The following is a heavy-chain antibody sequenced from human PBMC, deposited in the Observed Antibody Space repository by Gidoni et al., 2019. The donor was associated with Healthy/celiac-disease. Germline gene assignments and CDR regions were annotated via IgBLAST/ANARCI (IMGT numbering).Heavy chain of an antibody. J-gene: IGHJ5*02. CDR1: GFTFSSYG. V-gene: IGHV3-30*18. CDR2: ISYDGSKK. Sequence: QVQLVESGGGVVQPGRSLRLSCAASGFTFSSYGMHWVRQAPGKGREWVAVISYDGSKKYYADSVKGRFTISRDNSKNTLYLQMNSLRAEDTAVYYCAKGIAARPNWFDPWGQGTLVTVSS. CDR3: AKGIAARPNWFDP. D-gene: IGHD6-6*01.